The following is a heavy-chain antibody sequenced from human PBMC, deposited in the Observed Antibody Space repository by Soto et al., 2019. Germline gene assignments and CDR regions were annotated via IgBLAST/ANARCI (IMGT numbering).Heavy chain of an antibody. J-gene: IGHJ4*02. D-gene: IGHD2-15*01. V-gene: IGHV5-10-1*01. Sequence: PGESLKISCKGSGYSFTSYWISWVRQMPGKGLEWMGRIDPSDSYTNYSPSFQGHVTISADKSITTAYLQWSSLKASDTAMYYCARRYCSGGKCYHDDYWGQGTLVTVSS. CDR3: ARRYCSGGKCYHDDY. CDR2: IDPSDSYT. CDR1: GYSFTSYW.